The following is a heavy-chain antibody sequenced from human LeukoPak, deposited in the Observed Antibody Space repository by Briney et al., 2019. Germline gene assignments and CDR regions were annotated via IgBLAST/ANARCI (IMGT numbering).Heavy chain of an antibody. J-gene: IGHJ4*02. CDR1: GFTFSTYA. CDR3: AKISSSAESNFDY. CDR2: IWPDGSKK. D-gene: IGHD6-25*01. Sequence: GRSLRLSCAASGFTFSTYAMHWVRQAPGKGLEWVAFIWPDGSKKYYADSVKGRFAISRENSKNTVYLQMNDLRPEDTALYFCAKISSSAESNFDYWGQGTLLTVSS. V-gene: IGHV3-33*06.